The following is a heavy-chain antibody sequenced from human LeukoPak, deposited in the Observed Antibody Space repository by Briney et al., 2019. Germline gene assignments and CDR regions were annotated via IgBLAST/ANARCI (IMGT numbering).Heavy chain of an antibody. Sequence: GGSLRLSCAASGFTVSSNYMSWVRQAPGKGLEWVSVIYSAGSTYYADSVKGRFTISRDNSKNTLYLQMNSLRAEDTAVYYCARDLGPYDSNQGPLDAFDIWGQGTMVTVSS. J-gene: IGHJ3*02. D-gene: IGHD3-22*01. CDR1: GFTVSSNY. CDR3: ARDLGPYDSNQGPLDAFDI. CDR2: IYSAGST. V-gene: IGHV3-53*01.